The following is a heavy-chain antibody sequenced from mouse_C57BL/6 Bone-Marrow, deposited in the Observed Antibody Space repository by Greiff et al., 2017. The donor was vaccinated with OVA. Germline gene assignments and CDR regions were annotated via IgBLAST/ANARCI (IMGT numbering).Heavy chain of an antibody. J-gene: IGHJ1*03. V-gene: IGHV1-64*01. CDR2: IHPNSGST. CDR1: GYTFTSYW. D-gene: IGHD1-1*01. CDR3: AREVIYYYGSSYHYWYFDV. Sequence: QVHVKQPGAELVKPGASVKLSCKASGYTFTSYWMHWVKQRPGQGLEWIGMIHPNSGSTNYNEKFKSKATLTVDKSSSTAYLHIRSLTSEDSAVYYCAREVIYYYGSSYHYWYFDVWGTGTTVTVSS.